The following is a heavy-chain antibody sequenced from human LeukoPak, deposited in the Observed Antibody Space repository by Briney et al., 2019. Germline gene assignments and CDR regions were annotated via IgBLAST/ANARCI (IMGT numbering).Heavy chain of an antibody. Sequence: ASVKVSCKASGYTFTNYGITWVRQAPGQGLEWMGWISAYNGNTNYAQKLQGRVTMTTDTSTSTAYMELRSLRSDDTAVYYCARDQTGTTSFDYWGQGTLVTVSS. CDR1: GYTFTNYG. D-gene: IGHD1-1*01. J-gene: IGHJ4*02. CDR3: ARDQTGTTSFDY. V-gene: IGHV1-18*01. CDR2: ISAYNGNT.